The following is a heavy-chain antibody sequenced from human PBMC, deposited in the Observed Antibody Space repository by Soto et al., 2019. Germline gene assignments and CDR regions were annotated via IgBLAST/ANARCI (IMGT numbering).Heavy chain of an antibody. CDR3: AHSFGGWYGMDV. V-gene: IGHV2-5*02. CDR1: GFSLTTTGVG. D-gene: IGHD3-16*01. J-gene: IGHJ6*02. Sequence: QITLKESGPTQVKPTQTLTLTCTFSGFSLTTTGVGVGWIRQPPGKALEWLGLIYWDDNKRYSPSLKGRLTITWDTSKNQVVLTMTSVDPVDPATYYCAHSFGGWYGMDVWGQGTTVTVSS. CDR2: IYWDDNK.